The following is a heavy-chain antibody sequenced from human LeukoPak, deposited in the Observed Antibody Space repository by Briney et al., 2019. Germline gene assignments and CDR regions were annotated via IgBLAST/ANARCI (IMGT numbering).Heavy chain of an antibody. CDR3: SETVWGATANYYYYGMDV. CDR2: IYYSGST. Sequence: PSETLSLTCTVSGGSISSSSYYWGWIRQPPGKGLEWIGSIYYSGSTYYNPSLKSRITISVDTSKNQFSLKLSSVTAADTAVYYCSETVWGATANYYYYGMDVWGQGXXV. CDR1: GGSISSSSYY. V-gene: IGHV4-39*01. J-gene: IGHJ6*02. D-gene: IGHD5-12*01.